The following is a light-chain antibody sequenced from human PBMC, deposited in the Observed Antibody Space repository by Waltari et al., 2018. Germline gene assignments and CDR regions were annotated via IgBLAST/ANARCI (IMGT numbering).Light chain of an antibody. CDR2: STN. CDR3: VLYMGSGIWV. J-gene: IGLJ3*02. V-gene: IGLV8-61*01. Sequence: QTVVTQEPSFSVSPGGTVTLTCGLTSGSVPTNYYPTWFQQTPGQAPRTRIFSTNTRSSGVPDRFSGSILGNRAALTIRGAQADDESDYYCVLYMGSGIWVFGGGTKVTVL. CDR1: SGSVPTNYY.